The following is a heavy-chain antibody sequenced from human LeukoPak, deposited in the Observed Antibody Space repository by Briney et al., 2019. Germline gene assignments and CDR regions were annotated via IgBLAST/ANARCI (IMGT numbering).Heavy chain of an antibody. Sequence: GGSLRLSCAASGFTFSNYGMHWVRQAPGKGLEWVAFIRSDGINKYHADSVKGRFTISRDNSKNTLYLQMNSLRAEDTAVYYCATRRQSGWYVYYFDYWGQGTLVTVSS. CDR2: IRSDGINK. CDR3: ATRRQSGWYVYYFDY. D-gene: IGHD6-19*01. CDR1: GFTFSNYG. V-gene: IGHV3-30*02. J-gene: IGHJ4*02.